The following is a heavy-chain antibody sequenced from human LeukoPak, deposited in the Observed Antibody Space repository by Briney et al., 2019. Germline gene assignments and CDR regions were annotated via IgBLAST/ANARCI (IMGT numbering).Heavy chain of an antibody. CDR1: GFTFSSYT. J-gene: IGHJ4*02. V-gene: IGHV3-21*04. Sequence: GGSLRLSCAASGFTFSSYTMNWVRQAPGKGLEWVSSISSSSYYIYYADSVKGRFTISRDNAKNSMYLQMNSLRAEDTAVYFCAKRGVVIRVILVGFHKEAYYFDSWGQGALVTVSS. CDR3: AKRGVVIRVILVGFHKEAYYFDS. D-gene: IGHD3-22*01. CDR2: ISSSSYYI.